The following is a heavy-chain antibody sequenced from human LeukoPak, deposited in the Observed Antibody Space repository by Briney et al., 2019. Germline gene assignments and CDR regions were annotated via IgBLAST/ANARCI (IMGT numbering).Heavy chain of an antibody. D-gene: IGHD3-10*01. CDR3: ARIRSSLTVDY. CDR1: GGSIGSYI. V-gene: IGHV4-59*01. J-gene: IGHJ4*02. Sequence: SETLSLTCAIPGGSIGSYIWSWIRQPPGKGLEWIGYIFYTGSTNYSPSLKSRVTISLDTSKNQFSLNLTSVTAADTAVYFCARIRSSLTVDYWGQGTLVSVSS. CDR2: IFYTGST.